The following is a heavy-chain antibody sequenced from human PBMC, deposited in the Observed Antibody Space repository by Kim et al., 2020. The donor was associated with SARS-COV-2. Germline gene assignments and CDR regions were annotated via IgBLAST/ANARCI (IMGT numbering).Heavy chain of an antibody. D-gene: IGHD6-6*01. V-gene: IGHV1-69*04. CDR2: IIPILGIA. CDR1: GGTFSSYA. J-gene: IGHJ5*02. CDR3: ARDPEQLVNVGLNWFDP. Sequence: SVKVSCKASGGTFSSYAISWVRQAPGQGLEWMGRIIPILGIANYAQKFQGRVTITADKSTSTAYMELSSLRSEDTAVYYCARDPEQLVNVGLNWFDPWGQGTLVTVSS.